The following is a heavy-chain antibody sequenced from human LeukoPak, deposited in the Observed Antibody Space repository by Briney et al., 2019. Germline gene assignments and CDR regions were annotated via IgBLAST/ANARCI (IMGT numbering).Heavy chain of an antibody. CDR3: ARVDYGDYVDSFDY. CDR2: ISSSSSYI. Sequence: GGSLRLSCAASGFTFSSYSMNWVRQAPGKGLEWVSSISSSSSYIYYADSVKGRFTISRDNAKNSLYLQMNSLRAEDTAVYYCARVDYGDYVDSFDYWGQGALVTVSS. J-gene: IGHJ4*02. V-gene: IGHV3-21*01. D-gene: IGHD4-17*01. CDR1: GFTFSSYS.